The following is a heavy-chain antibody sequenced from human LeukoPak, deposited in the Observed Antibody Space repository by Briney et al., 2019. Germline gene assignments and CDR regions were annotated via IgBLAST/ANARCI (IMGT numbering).Heavy chain of an antibody. CDR1: GYTFTSYG. V-gene: IGHV1-18*01. CDR3: AREWDSSSWAVVTALGSYFDY. D-gene: IGHD6-13*01. J-gene: IGHJ4*02. Sequence: ASVKVSCKASGYTFTSYGISWVRQAPGQGLEWMEWISAYNGNTNYAQKLQGRVTMTTDTSTSTAYMELRSLRSDDTAVYYCAREWDSSSWAVVTALGSYFDYWGQGTLVTVSS. CDR2: ISAYNGNT.